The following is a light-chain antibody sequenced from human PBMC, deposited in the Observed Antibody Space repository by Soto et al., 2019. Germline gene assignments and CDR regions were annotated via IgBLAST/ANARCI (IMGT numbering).Light chain of an antibody. CDR1: QSVSSSY. Sequence: EIVLTQSPGTLSLSPGERATLCLMSSQSVSSSYLAWYQQKPGQAPRLLIYGASTRATGIPARFSGSGSGTEFTLTISSLQSEDFAVYYCQQYNNWPPWTFGQGTKVDI. CDR3: QQYNNWPPWT. CDR2: GAS. J-gene: IGKJ1*01. V-gene: IGKV3-15*01.